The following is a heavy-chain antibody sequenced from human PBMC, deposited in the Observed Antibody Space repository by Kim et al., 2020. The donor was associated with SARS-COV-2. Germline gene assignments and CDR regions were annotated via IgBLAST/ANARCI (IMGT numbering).Heavy chain of an antibody. Sequence: DKRYSPSLKRRLTITKDTSKNQVVLTMTNVDPADTATYYCARTTSPRLVVYWGQGTLVTVSS. J-gene: IGHJ4*02. CDR3: ARTTSPRLVVY. D-gene: IGHD2-2*01. CDR2: DK. V-gene: IGHV2-5*01.